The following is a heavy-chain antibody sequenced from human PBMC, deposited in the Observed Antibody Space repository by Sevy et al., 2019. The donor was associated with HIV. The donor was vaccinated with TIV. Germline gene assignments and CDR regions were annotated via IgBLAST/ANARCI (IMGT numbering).Heavy chain of an antibody. CDR2: IRYDGSTR. Sequence: GGSLRLSCAASGFTFRSYGMHWVRQAPGKGLEWVTFIRYDGSTRYYADSVKGRFTVSRDNFKNTLYLQMNSLRAEDTAVYFCAKVLHIVVVPAAIDYYYGMDVWGQGTTVTVSS. J-gene: IGHJ6*02. CDR3: AKVLHIVVVPAAIDYYYGMDV. V-gene: IGHV3-30*02. CDR1: GFTFRSYG. D-gene: IGHD2-2*01.